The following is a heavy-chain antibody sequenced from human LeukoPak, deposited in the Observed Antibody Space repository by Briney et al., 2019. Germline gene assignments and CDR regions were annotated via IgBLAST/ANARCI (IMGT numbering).Heavy chain of an antibody. CDR3: ARREGGIAAASDY. CDR2: ISRSSSYI. CDR1: GFTFSSYS. V-gene: IGHV3-21*01. D-gene: IGHD6-13*01. J-gene: IGHJ4*02. Sequence: PGGSLRLSCAVSGFTFSSYSMNWVRQAPGKGLEWVSSISRSSSYIYYADSVKGRFTISRDNAKNSLYLQMNRLRAEDTAVYYCARREGGIAAASDYWGQGTQVIVSP.